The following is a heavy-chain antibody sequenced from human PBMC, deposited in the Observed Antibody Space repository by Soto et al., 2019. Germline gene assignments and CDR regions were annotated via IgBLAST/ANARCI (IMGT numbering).Heavy chain of an antibody. CDR3: ARDIYQNYYDSSGYYYGRDAFDI. CDR2: ISSSSSYT. V-gene: IGHV3-11*06. J-gene: IGHJ3*02. Sequence: PVGSLRLSCAASGFTFSDYYMSWIRQAPGKGLEWVSYISSSSSYTNYADSVKGRFTISRDNAKNSLYLQMNSLRAEDTAVYYCARDIYQNYYDSSGYYYGRDAFDIWGQGTMVTVSS. D-gene: IGHD3-22*01. CDR1: GFTFSDYY.